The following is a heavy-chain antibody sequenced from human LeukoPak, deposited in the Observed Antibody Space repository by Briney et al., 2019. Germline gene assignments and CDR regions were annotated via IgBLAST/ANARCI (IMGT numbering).Heavy chain of an antibody. CDR3: AKDLGGKPYYYYGMDV. V-gene: IGHV3-23*01. J-gene: IGHJ6*02. Sequence: GGSLRLSCAASGFTFSSYAMSWVRQAPGKGLEWVSAISGGGGGTFYADSVKGRFTISRDNSKNTLNLQMNSLSAEDTAVYYCAKDLGGKPYYYYGMDVWGQGTTVTVS. CDR2: ISGGGGGT. CDR1: GFTFSSYA.